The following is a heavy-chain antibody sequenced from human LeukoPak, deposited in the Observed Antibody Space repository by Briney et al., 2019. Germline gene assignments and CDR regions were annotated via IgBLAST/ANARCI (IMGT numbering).Heavy chain of an antibody. D-gene: IGHD3-22*01. V-gene: IGHV1-18*01. J-gene: IGHJ4*02. CDR1: GYTFTSYG. Sequence: ASVKVSCKASGYTFTSYGISWVRQAPGQGLEWMGWISAYNGNTNYAQKLQGRVTMTRDTSTSTVYMELSSLRSEDTAVYYCARDLDYYYDSSGYLTHQPVYWGQGTLVTVSS. CDR2: ISAYNGNT. CDR3: ARDLDYYYDSSGYLTHQPVY.